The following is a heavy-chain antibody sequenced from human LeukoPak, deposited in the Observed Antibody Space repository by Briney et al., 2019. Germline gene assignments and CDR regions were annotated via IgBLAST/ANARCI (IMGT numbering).Heavy chain of an antibody. V-gene: IGHV3-23*01. CDR2: ISPSGDIT. J-gene: IGHJ4*02. CDR3: AKDDAWLRFGE. CDR1: GFTFSNHG. D-gene: IGHD3-10*01. Sequence: GALRLSCAASGFTFSNHGMNWVRQAPGKGLEWVSGISPSGDITYYADSVKGRFTISRDNSKNTLYLEVISLTAEDTAVYYCAKDDAWLRFGEWSQGTLVTVSS.